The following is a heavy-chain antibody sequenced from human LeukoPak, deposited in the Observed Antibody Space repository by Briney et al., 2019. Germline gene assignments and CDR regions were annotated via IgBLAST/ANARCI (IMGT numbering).Heavy chain of an antibody. V-gene: IGHV1-2*04. CDR1: GYTFTGYY. CDR2: INPNSGGT. D-gene: IGHD7-27*01. J-gene: IGHJ4*02. Sequence: ASVKVSCKASGYTFTGYYMHWVRQAPGQGLEWMGWINPNSGGTNYAQNFQGWVTMTRDTSISTAYMELSRLRSDDTAVYYCARLAEDNWGDDYWGQGTLVTVSS. CDR3: ARLAEDNWGDDY.